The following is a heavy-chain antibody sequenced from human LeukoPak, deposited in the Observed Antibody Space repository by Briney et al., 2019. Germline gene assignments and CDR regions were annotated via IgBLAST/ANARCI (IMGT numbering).Heavy chain of an antibody. CDR1: GYRFNAYW. V-gene: IGHV5-51*01. CDR2: IYPDDSDT. J-gene: IGHJ3*01. CDR3: ARPNITSYYDSRGYDAFDV. Sequence: GESLNISCKGSGYRFNAYWIAWVRQMPGKGLEWMGIIYPDDSDTRYSPSFQGQVTISADKSVRTAYLQWSSLKASDTAMYYCARPNITSYYDSRGYDAFDVWGQRTMVTVSS. D-gene: IGHD3-22*01.